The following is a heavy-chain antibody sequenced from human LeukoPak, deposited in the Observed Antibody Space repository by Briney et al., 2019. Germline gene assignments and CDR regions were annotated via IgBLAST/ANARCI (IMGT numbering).Heavy chain of an antibody. CDR3: ARRASWFGDTLDY. V-gene: IGHV5-51*01. CDR2: IYPGDCDT. D-gene: IGHD3-10*01. Sequence: GESLETSFKGSGYSFTSYWIGWVRPMPGKGVEWMGIIYPGDCDTRYSPSFEGQVTISADKSISTAYLQWSSLKASDTAMYYCARRASWFGDTLDYWGQGTLVTVSS. J-gene: IGHJ4*02. CDR1: GYSFTSYW.